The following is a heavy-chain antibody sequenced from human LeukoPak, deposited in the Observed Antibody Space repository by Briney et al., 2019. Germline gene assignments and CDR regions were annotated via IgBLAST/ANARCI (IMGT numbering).Heavy chain of an antibody. CDR3: ARGACSGGSCYRRGIIFDY. J-gene: IGHJ4*02. CDR2: MNPNSGNT. Sequence: ASVKVSCKASGYTFTSYDIDWVRQATGQGLEWMGWMNPNSGNTGYAQKFQGRVTMTRNTSISTAYMELSSLRSEDTAVYYCARGACSGGSCYRRGIIFDYWGQGTLVTVSS. V-gene: IGHV1-8*01. CDR1: GYTFTSYD. D-gene: IGHD2-15*01.